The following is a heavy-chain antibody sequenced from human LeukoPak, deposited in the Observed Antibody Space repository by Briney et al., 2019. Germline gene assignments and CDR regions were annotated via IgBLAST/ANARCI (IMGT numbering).Heavy chain of an antibody. Sequence: SETLSLTCAVSGCSISSSNWWSWVRQPPGKGLEWIGEIYHSGSTNYNPSLKSRATISVDKSKNQFSLKLSSVTAADTAVYYCARDRDTAMVGDAFAIWGQGTMVTVSS. J-gene: IGHJ3*02. CDR2: IYHSGST. CDR3: ARDRDTAMVGDAFAI. D-gene: IGHD5-18*01. V-gene: IGHV4-4*02. CDR1: GCSISSSNW.